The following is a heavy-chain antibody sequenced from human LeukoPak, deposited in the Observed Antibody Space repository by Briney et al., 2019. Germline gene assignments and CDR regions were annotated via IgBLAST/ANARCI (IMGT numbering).Heavy chain of an antibody. CDR1: GGSISNYF. CDR2: IYYSETT. V-gene: IGHV4-59*01. Sequence: PSETLSLTCSVSGGSISNYFWSWIRQPPGKGLECIGFIYYSETTNYNPSFKSRVTISVDTSKNQFSLKLNSVTAADTAVYYCARQVRGSYPFDYWGQGTLVTVSS. CDR3: ARQVRGSYPFDY. D-gene: IGHD3-16*02. J-gene: IGHJ4*02.